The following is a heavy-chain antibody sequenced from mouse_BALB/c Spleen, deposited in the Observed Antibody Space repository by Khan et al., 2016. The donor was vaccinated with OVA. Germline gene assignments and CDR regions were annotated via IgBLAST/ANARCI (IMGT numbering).Heavy chain of an antibody. CDR3: ARCTTGYAMGY. V-gene: IGHV1-4*01. CDR1: GYTFTSNT. D-gene: IGHD2-14*01. CDR2: INPRSDYT. J-gene: IGHJ4*01. Sequence: VELVESGAELSRPGASVKMSCKASGYTFTSNTMHWVKQRPGQGLEWIGYINPRSDYTIYSQKFKDKATLTADISSSTAYMQLSSLTSDDSAVYDCARCTTGYAMGYWGQGTSVTVSS.